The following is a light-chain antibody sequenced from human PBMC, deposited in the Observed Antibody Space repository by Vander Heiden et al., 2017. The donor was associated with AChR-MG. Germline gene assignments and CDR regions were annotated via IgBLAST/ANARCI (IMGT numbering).Light chain of an antibody. CDR1: SSNIGRND. V-gene: IGLV1-51*01. Sequence: QSVLTQPPSVSAAPGQMVTISCSGSSSNIGRNDVSWYQHLPATAPKLLIYDSDKRPSGIPDRFSGSKSGVSATLGIAELQTGDEADYYCGTWDHGLSAWVFGGGTKVTVL. CDR3: GTWDHGLSAWV. CDR2: DSD. J-gene: IGLJ3*02.